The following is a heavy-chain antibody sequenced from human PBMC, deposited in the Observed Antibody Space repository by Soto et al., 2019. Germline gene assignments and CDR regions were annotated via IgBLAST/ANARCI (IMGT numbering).Heavy chain of an antibody. Sequence: GESLKISCKGSGYSFTSYWIGWVRQMPGKGLEWMGIIYPGDSDTRYSPSFQGQVTISADKSISTAYLQWSSLKASDTAMYYCARQRDVTIFGVVDYYYYGMDVWGQGTTVTVAS. J-gene: IGHJ6*02. V-gene: IGHV5-51*01. CDR3: ARQRDVTIFGVVDYYYYGMDV. CDR1: GYSFTSYW. CDR2: IYPGDSDT. D-gene: IGHD3-3*01.